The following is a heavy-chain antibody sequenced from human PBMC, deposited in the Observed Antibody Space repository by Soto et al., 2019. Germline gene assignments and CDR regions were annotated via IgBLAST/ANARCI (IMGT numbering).Heavy chain of an antibody. Sequence: GGSLRLSCAASGFTFSSYSMNWVRQAPGKGLEWVSSISSSSSYIYYADSVKGRFTISRDNAKNSLYLQMNSLRAEDTAVYYCARGPLYGAPFDYWGQGTLVTVSS. CDR1: GFTFSSYS. CDR2: ISSSSSYI. J-gene: IGHJ4*02. V-gene: IGHV3-21*01. D-gene: IGHD2-8*01. CDR3: ARGPLYGAPFDY.